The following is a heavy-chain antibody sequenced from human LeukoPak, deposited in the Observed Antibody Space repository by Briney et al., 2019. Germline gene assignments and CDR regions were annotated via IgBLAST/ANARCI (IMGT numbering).Heavy chain of an antibody. CDR3: ARAGYSYGFDY. CDR1: GFSFSDHW. V-gene: IGHV3-7*01. D-gene: IGHD5-18*01. Sequence: GGSLRLSCAASGFSFSDHWMTWVRHPPGKGLEWVATIKQDGSVKYYLDSVKGRFTISRDNAKNSLYLQMNSLGAEDTAVYYCARAGYSYGFDYWGQGTLVTVSS. J-gene: IGHJ4*02. CDR2: IKQDGSVK.